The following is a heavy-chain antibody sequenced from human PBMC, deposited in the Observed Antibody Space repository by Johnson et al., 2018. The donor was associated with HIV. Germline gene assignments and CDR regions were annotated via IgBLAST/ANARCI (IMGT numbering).Heavy chain of an antibody. CDR3: ARVPPSRYGSGSYGAFDI. J-gene: IGHJ3*02. V-gene: IGHV3-7*05. Sequence: VQVVESGGGLVQPGGSLRLSCAASGFIFSSYWMSWVRQAPGKGLEWVANINQDGSQNYYVDSVKGRFTISRDNAENSLYLQMNSLRAEDTAVYYCARVPPSRYGSGSYGAFDIWGQGTMVTVSS. CDR1: GFIFSSYW. CDR2: INQDGSQN. D-gene: IGHD3-10*01.